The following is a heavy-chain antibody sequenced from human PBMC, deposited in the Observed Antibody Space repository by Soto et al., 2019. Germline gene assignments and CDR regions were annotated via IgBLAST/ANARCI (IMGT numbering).Heavy chain of an antibody. J-gene: IGHJ4*02. CDR3: ARDGYSSGCNLPDY. V-gene: IGHV3-30-3*01. CDR2: ISYDGSNK. D-gene: IGHD6-19*01. Sequence: QVQLVESGGGVVQPGRSLRLSCAASGFTFSSYAMHWVRQAPGKGLEWVAVISYDGSNKYYADSVKGRFTISRDNSKNTLYLQMNSLRAEDTAVYYCARDGYSSGCNLPDYWGQGTLVTVSS. CDR1: GFTFSSYA.